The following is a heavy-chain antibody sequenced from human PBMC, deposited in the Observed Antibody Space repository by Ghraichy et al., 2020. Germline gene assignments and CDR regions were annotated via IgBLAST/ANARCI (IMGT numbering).Heavy chain of an antibody. Sequence: VKVSCKASGYTFTGYAMNWVRQAPGQGLEWMGWINTNTGNPTYAQGFTGRFVFSLDTSVSTAYLQISSLKAEDTAVYYCARGTTGYSSSEGDYWGQGTLVTVSS. V-gene: IGHV7-4-1*02. J-gene: IGHJ4*02. CDR1: GYTFTGYA. CDR3: ARGTTGYSSSEGDY. CDR2: INTNTGNP. D-gene: IGHD6-13*01.